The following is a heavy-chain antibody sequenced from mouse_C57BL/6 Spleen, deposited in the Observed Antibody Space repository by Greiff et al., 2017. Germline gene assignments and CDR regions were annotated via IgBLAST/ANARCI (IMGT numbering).Heavy chain of an antibody. V-gene: IGHV10-1*01. D-gene: IGHD1-1*01. CDR2: IRSKSNNYAT. CDR3: VRQNYGSSYDYAMDY. CDR1: GFSFNTYA. Sequence: EVMVVESGGGLVQPKGSLTLSCAASGFSFNTYAMNWVRQAPGKGLEWVARIRSKSNNYATYYADSVKDRFTISRDDSESMLYLQMKNLKTEDTDMYYCVRQNYGSSYDYAMDYWGQGTSVTVSS. J-gene: IGHJ4*01.